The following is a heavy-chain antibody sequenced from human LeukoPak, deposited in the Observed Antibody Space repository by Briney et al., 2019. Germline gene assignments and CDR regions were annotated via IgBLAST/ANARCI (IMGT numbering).Heavy chain of an antibody. Sequence: GGSLRLSCAASIFSFNLYGISWVRQAPGKGLEWIATISGSGTNTHYADSVKGRFTISRDNSKNTLYLQMNSLRAEDTAVYYCARDSVAVDYWGQGTLVTVSS. V-gene: IGHV3-23*01. CDR1: IFSFNLYG. D-gene: IGHD6-19*01. CDR3: ARDSVAVDY. CDR2: ISGSGTNT. J-gene: IGHJ4*02.